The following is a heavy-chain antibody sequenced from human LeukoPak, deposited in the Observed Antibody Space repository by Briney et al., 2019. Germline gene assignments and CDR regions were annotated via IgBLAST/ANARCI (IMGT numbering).Heavy chain of an antibody. Sequence: SETLSLTCTVSGYSISSGYYWGWIRQPPGKGLEWIGSIYHSGSTYYNPSLKSRVTISVDTSKNQFSLKLSSVTAADTAVYYCARGHPRGVIVYWGQGTLVTVSS. J-gene: IGHJ4*02. CDR3: ARGHPRGVIVY. V-gene: IGHV4-38-2*02. CDR1: GYSISSGYY. CDR2: IYHSGST. D-gene: IGHD3-10*01.